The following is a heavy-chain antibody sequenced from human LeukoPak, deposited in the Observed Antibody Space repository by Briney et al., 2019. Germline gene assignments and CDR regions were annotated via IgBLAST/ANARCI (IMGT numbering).Heavy chain of an antibody. CDR3: ARDHGYAFDY. J-gene: IGHJ4*02. CDR2: INSISGEI. Sequence: GGSLRLSCVASGFTFSSYSMNWVRQAPGKGLEWVSYINSISGEIWYADSVKGRFTISRDDAKNSLYPQMNSLRDEDTAVYYCARDHGYAFDYWGQGTLVSVSS. V-gene: IGHV3-48*02. CDR1: GFTFSSYS. D-gene: IGHD5-12*01.